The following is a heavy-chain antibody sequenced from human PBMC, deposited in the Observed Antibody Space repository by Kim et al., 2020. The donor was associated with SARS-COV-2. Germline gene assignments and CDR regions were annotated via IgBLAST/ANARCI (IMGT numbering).Heavy chain of an antibody. D-gene: IGHD3-9*01. CDR1: GFTVSSNY. Sequence: GGSLRLSCAASGFTVSSNYMSWVRQAPGKGLEWVPVIYSGGSTYYADSVKGRFTISRHNSKNTLYLQMNSLRAEDTAVYYCARDAGGYDILTGYYWGAFDIWGQGTMVTVSS. J-gene: IGHJ3*02. V-gene: IGHV3-53*04. CDR2: IYSGGST. CDR3: ARDAGGYDILTGYYWGAFDI.